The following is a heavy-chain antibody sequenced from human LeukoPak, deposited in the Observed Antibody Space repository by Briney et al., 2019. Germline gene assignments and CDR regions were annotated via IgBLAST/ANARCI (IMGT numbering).Heavy chain of an antibody. CDR1: GFTFSSYA. Sequence: PGGSLRLSCAASGFTFSSYAMSWVRQAPGKGLEWVSTISGSGGSTYYADSVKGRFTISRDNSRNRLYLQMNSLRAEDTAVYYCARYYYESSGCWVDYWGQGTLVTVSS. CDR2: ISGSGGST. D-gene: IGHD3-22*01. V-gene: IGHV3-23*01. CDR3: ARYYYESSGCWVDY. J-gene: IGHJ4*02.